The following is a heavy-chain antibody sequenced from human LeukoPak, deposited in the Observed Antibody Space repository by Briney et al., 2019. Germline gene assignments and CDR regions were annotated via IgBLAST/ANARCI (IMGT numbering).Heavy chain of an antibody. CDR1: GFTFTSYW. V-gene: IGHV3-7*01. CDR2: IKQDGSEK. J-gene: IGHJ4*02. D-gene: IGHD4-23*01. Sequence: GGSLRLSCAASGFTFTSYWMIGARPAPGKGLEWVGNIKQDGSEKYYVDSVKGRFTISRDNAKNSLYLQMNSLRAEDTAVYYCARDSDYGGKNFACWGLGTLVTVSS. CDR3: ARDSDYGGKNFAC.